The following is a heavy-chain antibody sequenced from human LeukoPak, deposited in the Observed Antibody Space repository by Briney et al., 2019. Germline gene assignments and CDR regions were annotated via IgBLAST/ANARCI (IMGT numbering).Heavy chain of an antibody. V-gene: IGHV1-8*01. J-gene: IGHJ4*02. Sequence: GASVTVSFKSSVYTFTSYDINWVRQATGQGLEWMGWMNPNSGNTGYAQKFQGRVTMTRNTSISTAYMELSSLRSEDTAVYYCARGRGVDIVATIIGYWGQGTLVTVSS. CDR1: VYTFTSYD. D-gene: IGHD5-12*01. CDR3: ARGRGVDIVATIIGY. CDR2: MNPNSGNT.